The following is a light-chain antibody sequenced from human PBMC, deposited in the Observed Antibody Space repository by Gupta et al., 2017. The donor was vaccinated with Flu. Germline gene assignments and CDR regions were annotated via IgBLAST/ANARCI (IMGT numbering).Light chain of an antibody. Sequence: EIVFTQSPATLSLSPGERATLSCRASQSVSSYFAWYQQKPGQAPRLLMYDASNRATGIPARFSGSGAGTDFTLTISSREPEDFAVYYCQQRSNWPPIWTFGQGTKVEIK. CDR1: QSVSSY. J-gene: IGKJ1*01. V-gene: IGKV3-11*01. CDR2: DAS. CDR3: QQRSNWPPIWT.